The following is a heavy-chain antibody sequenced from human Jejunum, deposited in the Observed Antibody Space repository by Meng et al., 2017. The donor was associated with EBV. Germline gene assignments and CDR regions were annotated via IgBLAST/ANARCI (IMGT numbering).Heavy chain of an antibody. J-gene: IGHJ4*02. CDR3: ASDISTATFGY. CDR2: INTRTGNP. Sequence: QVQLVQSGSEMKKPGGSVKGSCKASGYTFSRYAMNWERQAPGQGFEWMGWINTRTGNPAYAQGFTGRFVFSLDTSVSTAYLQISSLKAEDTAVYYCASDISTATFGYWGQGTLVTVSS. CDR1: GYTFSRYA. D-gene: IGHD2-21*02. V-gene: IGHV7-4-1*02.